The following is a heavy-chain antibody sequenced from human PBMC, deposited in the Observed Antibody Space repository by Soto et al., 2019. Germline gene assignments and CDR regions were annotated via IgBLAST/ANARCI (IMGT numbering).Heavy chain of an antibody. Sequence: TCXIAGGDVSSNGASFSWIRQSPSRGLEWLGRTYFRSQWFNDSAVSVKGRILINPDTSKNHFSLHPNSVTPEDTAVYYCARERGYYHDASGPFDYWGQGTLVTVSS. D-gene: IGHD3-22*01. CDR3: ARERGYYHDASGPFDY. CDR2: TYFRSQWFN. CDR1: GGDVSSNGAS. V-gene: IGHV6-1*01. J-gene: IGHJ4*02.